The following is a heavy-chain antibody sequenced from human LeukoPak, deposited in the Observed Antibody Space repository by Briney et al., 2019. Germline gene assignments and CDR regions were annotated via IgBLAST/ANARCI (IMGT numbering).Heavy chain of an antibody. J-gene: IGHJ4*02. Sequence: AGSLRLSSAAAGFSSISRWMNWVRQAPGKGLVWVSRINSDGSSTIYADSVKGRFTISRDNAKNTLYLQMNSLRAEDTAVYYCARKIAAAVSSGDYWGQGTLVTVSS. D-gene: IGHD6-13*01. CDR1: GFSSISRW. CDR2: INSDGSST. V-gene: IGHV3-74*01. CDR3: ARKIAAAVSSGDY.